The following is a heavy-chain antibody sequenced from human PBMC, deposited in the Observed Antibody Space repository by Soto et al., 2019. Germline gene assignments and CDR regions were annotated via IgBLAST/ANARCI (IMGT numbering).Heavy chain of an antibody. CDR1: GFTFSSYW. CDR2: IKQDGSEK. J-gene: IGHJ4*02. D-gene: IGHD2-15*01. V-gene: IGHV3-7*01. Sequence: TGGSLRLSCAASGFTFSSYWMSWVRQAPGKGLEWVANIKQDGSEKYYVDSVKGRFTISRDNAKNTLFVQMNSLRVEDTALYYYGRHRRNSHYSDFDYWGRETRFT. CDR3: GRHRRNSHYSDFDY.